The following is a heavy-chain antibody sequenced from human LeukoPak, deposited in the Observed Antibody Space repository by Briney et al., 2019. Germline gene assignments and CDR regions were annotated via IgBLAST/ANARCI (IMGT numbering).Heavy chain of an antibody. D-gene: IGHD1-14*01. J-gene: IGHJ3*01. CDR2: INADGSTT. CDR1: GFTFCNSW. V-gene: IGHV3-74*01. CDR3: IVVVEPPDSDGFDV. Sequence: GGSLRLSCAASGFTFCNSWVHWVRQAPGKGLVWVSLINADGSTTSYADPVKGRFTISRDNARNTLSLEMNSLTIEDTAVYYCIVVVEPPDSDGFDVWGQGTMITVSS.